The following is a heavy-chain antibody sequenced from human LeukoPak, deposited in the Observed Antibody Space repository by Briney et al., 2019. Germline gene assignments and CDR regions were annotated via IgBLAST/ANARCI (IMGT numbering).Heavy chain of an antibody. CDR2: ISGSGGST. V-gene: IGHV3-23*01. D-gene: IGHD3-22*01. Sequence: PGGSLRLSCAASGFTFSTYAMSWVRQAPGKGLEWVSVISGSGGSTYFADSVKGRFTISRDNSKNTLYLQMNSLRAEDTAVYYCAKEALYDSSGYYDYWGQGTVVTVSS. J-gene: IGHJ4*02. CDR3: AKEALYDSSGYYDY. CDR1: GFTFSTYA.